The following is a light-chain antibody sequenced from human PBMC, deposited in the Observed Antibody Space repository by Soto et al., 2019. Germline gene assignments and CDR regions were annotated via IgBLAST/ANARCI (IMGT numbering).Light chain of an antibody. V-gene: IGLV2-18*02. CDR3: SSYTSSSTPVV. J-gene: IGLJ2*01. CDR2: EVS. CDR1: SSDVGSYNR. Sequence: QSALTQPPSVSGSARQSVTISCTGTSSDVGSYNRVSWYQQPPGTAPKLMIYEVSNRPSGVPDRFSGSKSGNTASLTISGLQAEDEADYYCSSYTSSSTPVVFGGGTKLTVL.